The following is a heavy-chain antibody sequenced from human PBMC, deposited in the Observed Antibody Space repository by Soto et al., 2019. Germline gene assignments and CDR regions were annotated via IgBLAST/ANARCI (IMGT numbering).Heavy chain of an antibody. D-gene: IGHD1-20*01. CDR1: GGTFSSYA. CDR3: ARPPLITGTNYYYYGMDV. CDR2: IIPIFGTA. V-gene: IGHV1-69*13. J-gene: IGHJ6*02. Sequence: SVKVSCKASGGTFSSYAISWVRQAPGQGLEWMGGIIPIFGTANYAQKFQGRVTITADESTSTAYMELSSLRSEDTAVYYCARPPLITGTNYYYYGMDVWGQETTVTVSS.